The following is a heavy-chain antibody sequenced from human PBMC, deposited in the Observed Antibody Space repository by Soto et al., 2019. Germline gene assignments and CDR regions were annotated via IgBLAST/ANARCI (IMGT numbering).Heavy chain of an antibody. J-gene: IGHJ4*02. V-gene: IGHV4-31*03. CDR1: GHSISGGNYY. Sequence: LSLTCTVSGHSISGGNYYWTWIRQHPGRGLEWIGYIYYTGTTHYIPSLQSRVTMSVDTSKNQISLTLTSLTPADTAVYFCARLYTYGYYHFDHWGQGTLVTVSS. CDR3: ARLYTYGYYHFDH. CDR2: IYYTGTT. D-gene: IGHD3-22*01.